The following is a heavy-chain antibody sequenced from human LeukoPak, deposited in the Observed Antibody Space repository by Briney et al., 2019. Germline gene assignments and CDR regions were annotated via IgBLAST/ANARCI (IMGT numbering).Heavy chain of an antibody. Sequence: GASVKVSYKASGYTFTGYYMHWVRQAPGQGLEWMGWINPNSGGTNYAQKFQGRVTMTRDTSISTAYMELSRLRSDDTAVYYCARLRVAAAAFWFDPWGQGTLVTVSS. J-gene: IGHJ5*02. CDR2: INPNSGGT. V-gene: IGHV1-2*02. CDR3: ARLRVAAAAFWFDP. D-gene: IGHD6-13*01. CDR1: GYTFTGYY.